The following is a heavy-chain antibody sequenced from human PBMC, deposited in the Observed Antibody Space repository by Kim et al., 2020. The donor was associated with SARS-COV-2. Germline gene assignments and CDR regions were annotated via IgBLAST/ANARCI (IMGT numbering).Heavy chain of an antibody. D-gene: IGHD4-17*01. Sequence: GGSLRLSCTASGFTFGDYAMSWFRQAPGKGLEWVGFIRSKAYGGTTEYAASVKGRFTISRDDSKSIAYLQMNSLKTEDTAVYYCTRTMTTVTVRTSNYWGQGTLVTVSS. CDR1: GFTFGDYA. CDR2: IRSKAYGGTT. CDR3: TRTMTTVTVRTSNY. V-gene: IGHV3-49*03. J-gene: IGHJ4*02.